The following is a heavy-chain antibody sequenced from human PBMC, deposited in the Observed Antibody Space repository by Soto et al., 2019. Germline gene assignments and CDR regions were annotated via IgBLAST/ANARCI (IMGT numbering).Heavy chain of an antibody. V-gene: IGHV4-31*03. CDR2: IYYSGST. J-gene: IGHJ6*02. Sequence: QVQLQESGPGLVKPSQTLSLTCTVSGGSISSGGYYWSWIRQHPGKGLEWIGYIYYSGSTYYNPSLKSRVTISVDTSKNQFSLKLSSVTAADTAVYYCARDRPITKVRGVIPKDYYYGMDVWGQGTTVTVSS. CDR1: GGSISSGGYY. CDR3: ARDRPITKVRGVIPKDYYYGMDV. D-gene: IGHD3-10*01.